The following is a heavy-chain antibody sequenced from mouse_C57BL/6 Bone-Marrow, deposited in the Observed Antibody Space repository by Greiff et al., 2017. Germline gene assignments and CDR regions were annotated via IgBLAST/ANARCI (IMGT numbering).Heavy chain of an antibody. J-gene: IGHJ2*01. D-gene: IGHD2-1*01. CDR2: ISDGGSYT. CDR1: GFTFSSYA. CDR3: ARYGNEDFDY. Sequence: EVQVVESGGGLVKPGGSLKLSCAASGFTFSSYAMSWVRQTPEQRLEWVATISDGGSYTYYPDNVKGRFTISRDNAKNNLYLQMSHLKSEDTAMYYCARYGNEDFDYWGQGTTRTVSA. V-gene: IGHV5-4*01.